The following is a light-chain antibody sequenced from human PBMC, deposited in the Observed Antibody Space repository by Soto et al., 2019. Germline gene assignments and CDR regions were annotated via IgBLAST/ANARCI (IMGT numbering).Light chain of an antibody. V-gene: IGKV3-20*01. CDR2: GAS. CDR3: QQYGYSPCT. CDR1: QRVGSSY. J-gene: IGKJ1*01. Sequence: LKHSPGALALSTGERATLSCRASQRVGSSYLAWYQHKPDQAPRLLIYGASGRATGTPDRFSGSGSGTDFSLTISRLEPEDFVVYYCQQYGYSPCTFGQGTMVDIK.